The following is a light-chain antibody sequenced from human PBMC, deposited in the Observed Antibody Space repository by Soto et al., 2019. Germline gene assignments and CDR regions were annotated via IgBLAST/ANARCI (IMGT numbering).Light chain of an antibody. CDR3: QQYTNTNNPWM. CDR1: QAIRDA. J-gene: IGKJ1*01. Sequence: DIPMTQSPSSLSASVGDRVTITCRASQAIRDALGWYQQKPGKAPKLLVYDASTLQSGVASRFSGSGSGTEFTLIISGLQPDDSATYYCQQYTNTNNPWMLGQGTKVDIK. CDR2: DAS. V-gene: IGKV1-17*01.